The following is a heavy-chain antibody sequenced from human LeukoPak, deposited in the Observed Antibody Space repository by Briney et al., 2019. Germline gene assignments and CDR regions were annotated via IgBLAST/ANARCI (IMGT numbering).Heavy chain of an antibody. CDR2: IYYNGNT. V-gene: IGHV4-59*01. Sequence: SETLSLTCTVSGDSISIYYWNWIRQPPGKGLEWIGYIYYNGNTNYNPSLKSRVTISVDTSKNQFSLKLTSVTAADTAVYYCAGGGGYSSDYWGQGTLVTVSS. J-gene: IGHJ4*02. CDR3: AGGGGYSSDY. D-gene: IGHD6-13*01. CDR1: GDSISIYY.